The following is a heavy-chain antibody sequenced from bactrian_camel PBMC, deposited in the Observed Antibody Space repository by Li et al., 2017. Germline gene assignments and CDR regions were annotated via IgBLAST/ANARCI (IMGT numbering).Heavy chain of an antibody. CDR3: AASDYSGGYCYERGLAPDEHNY. CDR1: YLTGDDYC. CDR2: LDSDGST. V-gene: IGHV3S55*01. J-gene: IGHJ4*01. Sequence: VQLVESGGGSVQAGGSLRLSCVASYLTGDDYCMGWFRQRPGLEREGVAALDSDGSTTYAEAVKGRFTISKDNAKKTLFLQMNSLKPEDTAMYYCAASDYSGGYCYERGLAPDEHNYWGQGTQVTVS. D-gene: IGHD2*01.